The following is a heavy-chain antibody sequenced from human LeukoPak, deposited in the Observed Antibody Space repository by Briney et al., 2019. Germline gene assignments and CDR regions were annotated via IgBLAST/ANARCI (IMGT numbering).Heavy chain of an antibody. CDR2: IYSGGST. CDR1: GFTVSSNY. CDR3: ASMDYYYYGMDV. J-gene: IGHJ6*02. V-gene: IGHV3-53*01. Sequence: GGSLRLSCAASGFTVSSNYMSWVRQAPGKGLEWVSVIYSGGSTYYADSVKGRFTISRDNSKNMLYLQMNSLRAEDTAVYYCASMDYYYYGMDVWGQGTTVTVSS.